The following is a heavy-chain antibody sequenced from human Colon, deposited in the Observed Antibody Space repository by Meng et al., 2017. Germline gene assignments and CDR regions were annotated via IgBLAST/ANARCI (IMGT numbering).Heavy chain of an antibody. CDR3: ARENSPRFGELLEYGLGNDY. J-gene: IGHJ4*02. D-gene: IGHD3-10*01. CDR2: ISAYNGNT. V-gene: IGHV1-18*01. Sequence: QGRLVQAGGEVKKPGASVKVSCKASGYTFTSYGISWVRQAPGQGLEWMGWISAYNGNTNYAQKLQGKVTMTTDTSTSTAYMELRSLRSDDTAVYYCARENSPRFGELLEYGLGNDYWGQGTLVTVSS. CDR1: GYTFTSYG.